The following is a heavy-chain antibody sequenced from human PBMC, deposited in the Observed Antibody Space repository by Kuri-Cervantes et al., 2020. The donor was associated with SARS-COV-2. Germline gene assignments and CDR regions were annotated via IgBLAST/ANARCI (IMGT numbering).Heavy chain of an antibody. CDR2: INPSGGST. CDR3: ARELGDEGYYDFWSGTKYYYYYMDV. D-gene: IGHD3-3*01. Sequence: ASVKVSCKASGATFSTYGFSWVRQAPGQGLEWMGIINPSGGSTSYAQKFQGRVTMTRDTSTSTVYMELSSLRSEDTAVYYCARELGDEGYYDFWSGTKYYYYYMDVWGKGTTVTVSS. CDR1: GATFSTYG. V-gene: IGHV1-46*01. J-gene: IGHJ6*03.